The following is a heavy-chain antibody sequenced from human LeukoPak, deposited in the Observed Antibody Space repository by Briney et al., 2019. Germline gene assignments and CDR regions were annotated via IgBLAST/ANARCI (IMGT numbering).Heavy chain of an antibody. V-gene: IGHV3-23*01. CDR1: GFTFSNSA. CDR3: AKGIYSSGWSYFDY. CDR2: LSGSGITT. D-gene: IGHD6-19*01. J-gene: IGHJ4*01. Sequence: PGGSLRLSCAASGFTFSNSAMSWVRQAPGKGLEWVSTLSGSGITTYYADSVKGQFTISRDNSKNTLYLQMNSLRAEDTAVYYCAKGIYSSGWSYFDYWGHGTLVTVSS.